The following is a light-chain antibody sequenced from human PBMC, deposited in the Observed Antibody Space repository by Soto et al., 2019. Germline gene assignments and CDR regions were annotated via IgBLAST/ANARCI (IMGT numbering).Light chain of an antibody. J-gene: IGLJ2*01. V-gene: IGLV3-12*02. Sequence: SYELTQPHSVSVATAQMAGITCGRNNTGVHWYQQEAGQDPVLVIYSDYNRPSGIPERFSGSNPGNTATLTISRIEAGDEADYYCQVWDSSSDHVVFGGGTKLTVL. CDR1: NTG. CDR3: QVWDSSSDHVV. CDR2: SDY.